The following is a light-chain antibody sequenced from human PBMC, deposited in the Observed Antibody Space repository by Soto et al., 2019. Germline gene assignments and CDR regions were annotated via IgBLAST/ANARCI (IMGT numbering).Light chain of an antibody. J-gene: IGLJ1*01. V-gene: IGLV2-14*01. CDR2: EAS. CDR1: SSDVGGYNY. Sequence: QSALTQPASVSGSPGQSITISCTGTSSDVGGYNYVSWYQQHPGKAPKLVIYEASNRPSGVSNRFSGSKSGNTASLTISGLQAEDEADYYCSSYTSSSTLVFGTGTKVTVL. CDR3: SSYTSSSTLV.